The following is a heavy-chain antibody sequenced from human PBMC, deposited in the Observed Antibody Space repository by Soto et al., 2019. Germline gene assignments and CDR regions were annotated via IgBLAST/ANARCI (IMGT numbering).Heavy chain of an antibody. Sequence: SDTLSLTCTVSGGSISSSYWSWIRQPPGKGLEWIGFIYYSGSTNYNPSLKSRVTMAVDTSKNQFSLKLDSVTAADTAVYYRAGRLVARFDYWGQGTLVTVSS. CDR1: GGSISSSY. CDR3: AGRLVARFDY. V-gene: IGHV4-59*08. J-gene: IGHJ4*02. CDR2: IYYSGST. D-gene: IGHD5-12*01.